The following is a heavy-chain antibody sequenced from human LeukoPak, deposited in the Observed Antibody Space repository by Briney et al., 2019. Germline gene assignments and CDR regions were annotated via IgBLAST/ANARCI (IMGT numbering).Heavy chain of an antibody. CDR3: VRKNSESQYGDYYFDY. Sequence: ASVKVSCKASGYTFTSYYIHWVRQAPGQGLEWKGIINPRGGSTTYAQKFQGRVTMTRDPSTSTVYMELSSLRSEDTAEYYCVRKNSESQYGDYYFDYWGQGTLVTVSS. CDR2: INPRGGST. V-gene: IGHV1-46*01. CDR1: GYTFTSYY. D-gene: IGHD1-26*01. J-gene: IGHJ4*02.